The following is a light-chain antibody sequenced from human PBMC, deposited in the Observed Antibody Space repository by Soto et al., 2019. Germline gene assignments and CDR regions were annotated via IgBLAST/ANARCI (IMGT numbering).Light chain of an antibody. CDR3: SSYTSSSTLYV. CDR2: DVS. V-gene: IGLV2-11*01. Sequence: QSALTQPRSVSGSPGQSVTISCTGTSSDVGVYNYVSWYQQYPGKAPKLMIYDVSKRPSGVPDRFSGSRSGNTASLTISGLQAEDEADYYCSSYTSSSTLYVFGTGTKVTVL. CDR1: SSDVGVYNY. J-gene: IGLJ1*01.